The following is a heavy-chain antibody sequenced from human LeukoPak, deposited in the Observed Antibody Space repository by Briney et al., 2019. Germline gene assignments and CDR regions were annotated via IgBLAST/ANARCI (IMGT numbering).Heavy chain of an antibody. D-gene: IGHD3-22*01. CDR3: ADSATQYYYDSSGTTGYYYMDV. J-gene: IGHJ6*03. CDR1: GFTFSSYS. Sequence: PGGSLRLSCAASGFTFSSYSMNWVRQAPGKGLEWVSSISSSSSYIYYADSVKGRFTISRDNAKNSLYLQMNSLRAEDTAVYYCADSATQYYYDSSGTTGYYYMDVWGKGTTVTVSS. V-gene: IGHV3-21*01. CDR2: ISSSSSYI.